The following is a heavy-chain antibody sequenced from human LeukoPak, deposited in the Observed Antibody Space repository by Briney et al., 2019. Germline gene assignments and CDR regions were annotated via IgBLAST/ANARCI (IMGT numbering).Heavy chain of an antibody. D-gene: IGHD4-17*01. V-gene: IGHV3-23*01. J-gene: IGHJ4*02. CDR1: GFTFSSDA. Sequence: GGSLRLSCAASGFTFSSDAMSWVRQAPGKGVEWGSGISGSGGSTYYADSVKGRFTISRDNSKNTLYLQMNSLRAEDTAVYYCAVRGMTTVTYFDYWGQGTLVTVSS. CDR3: AVRGMTTVTYFDY. CDR2: ISGSGGST.